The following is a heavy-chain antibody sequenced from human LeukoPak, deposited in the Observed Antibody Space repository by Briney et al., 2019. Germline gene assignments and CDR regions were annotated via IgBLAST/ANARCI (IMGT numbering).Heavy chain of an antibody. V-gene: IGHV3-13*01. D-gene: IGHD3-22*01. Sequence: GRSLRLSCAASGFTFGSYGMHWVRQATGKGLEWVSAIGTAGDTYYPGSVKGRFTISRENAKNSLYLQMNSLRAGDTAVYYCARGGYYDSSGYYYDYWGQGTLVTVSS. CDR3: ARGGYYDSSGYYYDY. CDR2: IGTAGDT. CDR1: GFTFGSYG. J-gene: IGHJ4*02.